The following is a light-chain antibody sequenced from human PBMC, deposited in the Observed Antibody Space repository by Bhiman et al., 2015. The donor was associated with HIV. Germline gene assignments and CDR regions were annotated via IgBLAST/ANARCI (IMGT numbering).Light chain of an antibody. Sequence: QSVLTQPPSVSAAPGQKVTISCSGSSSNIGNNYVSWYQQLPGTAPKLLIYENNKRPSGIPDRFSGSKSGTSASLAITGLQAEDEADYYCQSYDSSLSGPWVFGGGTKLTVL. CDR1: SSNIGNNY. V-gene: IGLV1-51*02. CDR2: ENN. J-gene: IGLJ3*02. CDR3: QSYDSSLSGPWV.